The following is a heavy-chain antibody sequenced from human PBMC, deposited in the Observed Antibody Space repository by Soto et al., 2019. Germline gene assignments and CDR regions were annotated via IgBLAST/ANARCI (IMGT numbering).Heavy chain of an antibody. J-gene: IGHJ4*02. Sequence: GESLKISCKGSGYSFTSYWIGWVRQMPGKGLEWMGIIYPGDSDTRYGPSFQGQVTISADKSISTAYLQWSSLKASDTAMYYCARTSGITIFGVVPPDYWGQGTLVTVSS. V-gene: IGHV5-51*01. D-gene: IGHD3-3*01. CDR2: IYPGDSDT. CDR1: GYSFTSYW. CDR3: ARTSGITIFGVVPPDY.